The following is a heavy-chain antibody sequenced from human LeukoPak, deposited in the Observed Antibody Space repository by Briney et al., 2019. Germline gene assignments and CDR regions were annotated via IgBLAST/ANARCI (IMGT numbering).Heavy chain of an antibody. J-gene: IGHJ4*02. CDR2: INHSGST. Sequence: SETLSLTCAVYGGSFSGYYWSWIRQPPGKGLEWIGEINHSGSTNYNPSLKSRVTISVDTSKNQFSLKLSSVTAADTAVYYCARSSGWYSYYFDCWGQGTLVTVSS. D-gene: IGHD6-19*01. V-gene: IGHV4-34*01. CDR1: GGSFSGYY. CDR3: ARSSGWYSYYFDC.